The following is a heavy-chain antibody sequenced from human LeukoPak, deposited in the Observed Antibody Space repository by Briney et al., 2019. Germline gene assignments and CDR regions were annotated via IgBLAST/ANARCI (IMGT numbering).Heavy chain of an antibody. J-gene: IGHJ4*02. CDR3: ATDLRSESGTRYCGGGSCWYRFGNFAY. V-gene: IGHV3-13*04. D-gene: IGHD2-15*01. CDR2: IATAGDT. CDR1: GFTFSRYD. Sequence: PGGSLRLSCAVSGFTFSRYDMHWVRQVTGKGLEWVSVIATAGDTCYPGSVKGRFTISRDNSKNTLFLQMNNLRPEDTAVYYCATDLRSESGTRYCGGGSCWYRFGNFAYWGQGTLVTVSS.